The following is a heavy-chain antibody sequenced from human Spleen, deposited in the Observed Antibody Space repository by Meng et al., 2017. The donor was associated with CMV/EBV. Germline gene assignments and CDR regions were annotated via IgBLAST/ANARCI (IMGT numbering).Heavy chain of an antibody. Sequence: ASVKVSCKSSGYTFTGYYMHWVRQAPGQGLEWVGIFIPTDNSTSSAQKFQGRATMTRDTSTSTVYMELSSLRSEDTAVYYCARDYSGFWSRGYDYWGQGTLVTVSS. CDR3: ARDYSGFWSRGYDY. CDR2: FIPTDNST. J-gene: IGHJ4*02. V-gene: IGHV1-46*01. CDR1: GYTFTGYY. D-gene: IGHD3-3*01.